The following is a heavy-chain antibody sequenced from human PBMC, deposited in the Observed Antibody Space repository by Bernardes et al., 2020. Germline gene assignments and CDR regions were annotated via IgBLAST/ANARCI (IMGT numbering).Heavy chain of an antibody. D-gene: IGHD3-10*01. CDR1: GFSLSTSGVG. J-gene: IGHJ4*02. Sequence: SGPSLLKPTQTLTLTCTFSGFSLSTSGVGVGWIRQSPGKALESLALIYWDDDNRYSPSLKIMLTITKDTTNNQVVLTMTNMDPVDTATYYCAHRRRYGSGTVWFEYWGQRTLVNVSS. CDR2: IYWDDDN. CDR3: AHRRRYGSGTVWFEY. V-gene: IGHV2-5*02.